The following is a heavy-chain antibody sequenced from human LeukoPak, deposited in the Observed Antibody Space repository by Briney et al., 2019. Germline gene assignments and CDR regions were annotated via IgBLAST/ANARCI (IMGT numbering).Heavy chain of an antibody. J-gene: IGHJ6*02. CDR1: GCSISSYY. CDR2: IYYSGST. V-gene: IGHV4-59*08. Sequence: SETLSLTCTASGCSISSYYWSWIRQPPGKGLEWIGYIYYSGSTNYNPSLKSRVTISVDTSKNQFSLKLSSVTAADTAVYYCARHHYYYGMDVWGQGTTVTVSS. CDR3: ARHHYYYGMDV.